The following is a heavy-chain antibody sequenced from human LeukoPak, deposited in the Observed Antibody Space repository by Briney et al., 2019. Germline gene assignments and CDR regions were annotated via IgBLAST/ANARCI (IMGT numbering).Heavy chain of an antibody. CDR1: GGSFSGYY. V-gene: IGHV4-34*01. Sequence: SETLSLTYAVYGGSFSGYYWSWIRQPPGKGLEWIGEINHSGSTNYNPSLKSRVTISVDTSKNQFSLKLSSVTAADTAVYYCARGYSRGYSGYVHFGYWGQGTLVTVSS. D-gene: IGHD5-12*01. CDR2: INHSGST. CDR3: ARGYSRGYSGYVHFGY. J-gene: IGHJ4*02.